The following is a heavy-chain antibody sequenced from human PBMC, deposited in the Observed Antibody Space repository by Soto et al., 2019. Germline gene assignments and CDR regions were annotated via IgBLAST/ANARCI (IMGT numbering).Heavy chain of an antibody. V-gene: IGHV1-3*01. CDR2: INAGNGNT. J-gene: IGHJ6*02. D-gene: IGHD6-19*01. CDR1: GYTFTSYA. Sequence: ASVKVSCKASGYTFTSYAMHWVRQAPGQRLEWMGWINAGNGNTKYSQKFQGRVTITRDTSASTAYMELSSLRSEDTAVYYCARDALYSSGWFPPNRYYYGMDVWGQGTTVTVSS. CDR3: ARDALYSSGWFPPNRYYYGMDV.